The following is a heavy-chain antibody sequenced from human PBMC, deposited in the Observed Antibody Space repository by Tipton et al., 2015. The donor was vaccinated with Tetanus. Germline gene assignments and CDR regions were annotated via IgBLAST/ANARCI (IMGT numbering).Heavy chain of an antibody. V-gene: IGHV3-23*01. CDR2: ISGSGGST. J-gene: IGHJ4*02. CDR1: GFTFSSYA. CDR3: TAHGSGSPWIFDY. D-gene: IGHD3-10*01. Sequence: SLRLSCAASGFTFSSYAMSWVRQAPGKGLEWVSAISGSGGSTYYADSVKGRFTISRDNSKNTLYLQMNSLRAEDTAVYYCTAHGSGSPWIFDYWGQGTLVTVSS.